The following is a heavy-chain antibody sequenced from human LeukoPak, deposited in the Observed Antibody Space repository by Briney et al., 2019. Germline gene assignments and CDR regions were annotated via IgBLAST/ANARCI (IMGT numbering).Heavy chain of an antibody. D-gene: IGHD2-15*01. Sequence: SETLSLTCTVSGDSLSNNYWSWIRQPPGKGLEWIGHIYYSGSTNYNPSLKSRVTISVDTSKNQFSLKLSSVTAADTAVYYCAREVVAVDALDYWGQGTLVTVSS. J-gene: IGHJ4*02. CDR3: AREVVAVDALDY. V-gene: IGHV4-59*12. CDR1: GDSLSNNY. CDR2: IYYSGST.